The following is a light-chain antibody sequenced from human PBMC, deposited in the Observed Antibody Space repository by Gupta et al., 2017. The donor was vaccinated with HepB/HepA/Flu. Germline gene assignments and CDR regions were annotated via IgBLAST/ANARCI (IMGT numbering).Light chain of an antibody. CDR3: QAWDSSTGV. Sequence: SYELPQPPSVSVSPGQTASITCSGDKLGDKYACWYQQKPGQSPVLVTYQNSKRPSGTPERFSGSNSGNTATLTISGTQAMDEADYYCQAWDSSTGVFGGGTKLTVL. CDR1: KLGDKY. CDR2: QNS. V-gene: IGLV3-1*01. J-gene: IGLJ2*01.